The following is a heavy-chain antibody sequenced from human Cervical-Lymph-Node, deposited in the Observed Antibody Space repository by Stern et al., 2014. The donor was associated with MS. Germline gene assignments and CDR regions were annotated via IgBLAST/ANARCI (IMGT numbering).Heavy chain of an antibody. CDR1: GGSFKSYA. J-gene: IGHJ5*02. V-gene: IGHV1-69*01. CDR2: IVPMFAKA. CDR3: ARERSIHYPAFAP. D-gene: IGHD3-10*01. Sequence: ESGAEVKKPGSSVRVSCKASGGSFKSYAFNWLRQAPGQGLEWMGDIVPMFAKANYAQKFQGRVTVTADEATNTVYMELSFLTSEDTAVYYCARERSIHYPAFAPWGQGTLVTVSS.